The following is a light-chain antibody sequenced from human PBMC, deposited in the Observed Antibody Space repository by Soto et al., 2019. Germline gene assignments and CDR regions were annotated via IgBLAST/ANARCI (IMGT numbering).Light chain of an antibody. CDR2: GAS. CDR3: QQRTDRPPWT. V-gene: IGKV3-15*01. Sequence: EIVMTQSPATLSVSPGERATLSCRASQSVSSNLAWYQQKPGQAPRLLIDGASTRATGIPARFSGSGSGTEFTLTISSLQSEDFAVYYCQQRTDRPPWTFGQGTKVDIK. CDR1: QSVSSN. J-gene: IGKJ1*01.